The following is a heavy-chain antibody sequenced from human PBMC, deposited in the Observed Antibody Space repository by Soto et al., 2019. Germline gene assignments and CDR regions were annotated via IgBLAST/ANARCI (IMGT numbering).Heavy chain of an antibody. CDR3: AHRKSDWYYYDRSGYYFDY. J-gene: IGHJ4*02. Sequence: QITLKESGPTLVKPTQPLTLTCTFSGFSLSTSGVGVSWIREPPGKALEWLALIYWNDDKRYSPSLKSRLTITKDTSNNQVVLTITNMDPEDTATYYRAHRKSDWYYYDRSGYYFDYRGQGTLVTVSS. CDR1: GFSLSTSGVG. V-gene: IGHV2-5*01. D-gene: IGHD3-22*01. CDR2: IYWNDDK.